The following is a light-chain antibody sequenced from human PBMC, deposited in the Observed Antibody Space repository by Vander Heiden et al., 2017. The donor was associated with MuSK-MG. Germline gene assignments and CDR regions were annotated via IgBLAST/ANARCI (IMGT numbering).Light chain of an antibody. V-gene: IGLV3-21*04. J-gene: IGLJ2*01. CDR3: QVWDSDSDHVV. Sequence: SYVLTQPPSVSVAPGYTATFPCGGNNIGSNGVHWSQQTTGQAPLCVIYDDSQRPSGIPERFSCSNSGNTAALTINSVEAADEADDICQVWDSDSDHVVFGGGSTLTVV. CDR1: NIGSNG. CDR2: DDS.